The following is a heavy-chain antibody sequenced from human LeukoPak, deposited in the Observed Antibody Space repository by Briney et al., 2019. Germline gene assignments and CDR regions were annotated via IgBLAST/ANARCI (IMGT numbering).Heavy chain of an antibody. CDR3: ARVLGYYDSSGYYWA. Sequence: SETLSLTCTVSGGSISSSSYYWGWIRQPPGKGLEWIGSTYYSGSTYYNPSLKSRVTISVDTSKNQFSLKLSSVTAADTAVYYCARVLGYYDSSGYYWAWGQGTMVTVSS. CDR1: GGSISSSSYY. CDR2: TYYSGST. J-gene: IGHJ3*01. D-gene: IGHD3-22*01. V-gene: IGHV4-39*07.